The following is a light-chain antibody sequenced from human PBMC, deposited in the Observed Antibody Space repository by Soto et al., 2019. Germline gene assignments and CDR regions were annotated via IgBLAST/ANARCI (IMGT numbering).Light chain of an antibody. V-gene: IGKV3-20*01. CDR2: GAS. CDR3: HQYGSSPYT. J-gene: IGKJ2*01. Sequence: EIVLTQSPGTLSLSPGERATLSCRASQSVSSSYLAWYQQKPGQAPRLLIYGASSRDTGIPDRFSGSGSGTDFTITINRLELEDFAVYYCHQYGSSPYTFGQGTKLEI. CDR1: QSVSSSY.